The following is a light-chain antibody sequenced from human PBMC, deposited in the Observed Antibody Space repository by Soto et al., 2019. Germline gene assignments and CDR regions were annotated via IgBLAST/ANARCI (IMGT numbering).Light chain of an antibody. CDR1: QSVFSSY. Sequence: EIVLTQSPGTLSLSPGEIATLSCRASQSVFSSYLAWYQQKPGQAPRLLIYGVSTRATAIADRFSGSGFGTDFTLTISRLEPEDFALYYCQEYGSPSRTFGQGTKLEIK. CDR2: GVS. J-gene: IGKJ2*01. CDR3: QEYGSPSRT. V-gene: IGKV3-20*01.